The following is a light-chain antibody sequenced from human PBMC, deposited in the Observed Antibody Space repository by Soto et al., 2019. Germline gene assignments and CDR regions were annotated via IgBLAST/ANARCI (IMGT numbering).Light chain of an antibody. CDR1: QSVSSSY. V-gene: IGKV3-20*01. CDR3: QQHGRSPPGYT. CDR2: GAS. Sequence: ELVLTQSPGTLSLSPGERATLSCRASQSVSSSYLAWYQQKPGQAPRLLNYGASSRATGIPDRLSGSGSGTDFTLTISRLEPEDIAVYYCQQHGRSPPGYTFGQGTKLEIK. J-gene: IGKJ2*01.